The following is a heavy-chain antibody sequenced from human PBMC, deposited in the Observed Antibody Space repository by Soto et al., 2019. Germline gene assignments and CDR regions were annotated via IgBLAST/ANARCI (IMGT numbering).Heavy chain of an antibody. Sequence: QVQLQESGPGLVKPSQTLSLTCTVSGGSVSSGGYYWSWIRQHPGKGLEWIGYIYYSGSTYYNPSIKSRVTISVDTSKNQFSLKLSSVTAADTAVYYCARTGERWILGYYFDYWGQGTLVTVSS. CDR3: ARTGERWILGYYFDY. V-gene: IGHV4-31*03. D-gene: IGHD2-2*03. CDR1: GGSVSSGGYY. J-gene: IGHJ4*02. CDR2: IYYSGST.